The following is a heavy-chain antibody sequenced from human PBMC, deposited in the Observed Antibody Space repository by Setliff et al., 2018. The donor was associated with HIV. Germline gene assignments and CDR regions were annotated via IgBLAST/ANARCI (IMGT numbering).Heavy chain of an antibody. J-gene: IGHJ4*02. Sequence: GESLKISCHLSGYSCVDSWIGWVRQMPGKGLEWVGFIYPGDSDSRYSPSFRGQVTISADKSTTTAYLDWASLKASDTAMYYCVRYIGAAAGYIDHWGQGTLVTVSS. V-gene: IGHV5-51*01. D-gene: IGHD6-25*01. CDR3: VRYIGAAAGYIDH. CDR2: IYPGDSDS. CDR1: GYSCVDSW.